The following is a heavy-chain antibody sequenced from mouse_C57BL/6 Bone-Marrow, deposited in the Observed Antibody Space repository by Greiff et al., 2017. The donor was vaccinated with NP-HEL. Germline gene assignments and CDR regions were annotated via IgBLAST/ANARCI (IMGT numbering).Heavy chain of an antibody. J-gene: IGHJ4*01. CDR3: ARGGLAMDY. D-gene: IGHD3-3*01. V-gene: IGHV1-82*01. CDR2: IYPGDGDT. CDR1: GYAFSSSW. Sequence: QLQQSGPELVKPGASVKISCKASGYAFSSSWMNWVKQRPGKGLEWIGRIYPGDGDTNYNGKFKGKATLTADKSSSTAYMQLSSLTSEDSAVYFCARGGLAMDYWGQGTSVTVSS.